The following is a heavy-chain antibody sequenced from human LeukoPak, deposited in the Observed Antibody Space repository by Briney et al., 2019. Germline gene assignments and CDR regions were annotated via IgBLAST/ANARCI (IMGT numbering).Heavy chain of an antibody. CDR3: ARRSGVLDSRDSRYYFDH. D-gene: IGHD3-22*01. Sequence: PGGSLRLSCAASGFTFSDYYMSWIRQAPGKGLEWVSYISSSGSTIYYADSVKGRFTISRDNAKNSLYLQMNSLRAEDTAVYYCARRSGVLDSRDSRYYFDHWGQGTLVTVSS. CDR1: GFTFSDYY. V-gene: IGHV3-11*01. J-gene: IGHJ4*02. CDR2: ISSSGSTI.